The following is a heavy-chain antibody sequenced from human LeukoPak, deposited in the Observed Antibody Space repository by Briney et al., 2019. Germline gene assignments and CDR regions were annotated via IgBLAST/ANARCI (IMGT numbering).Heavy chain of an antibody. Sequence: GGSLRLSCAASGFTFSNYAIHWVRQAPGKGLDWVAVVSFDGSKKYYADSVKGRFTISRDNSKNTLYLQMNTLRPDDTAVYYCTRAKRGPFDYWGQGTLVTVSS. J-gene: IGHJ4*01. CDR1: GFTFSNYA. CDR2: VSFDGSKK. CDR3: TRAKRGPFDY. V-gene: IGHV3-30-3*01.